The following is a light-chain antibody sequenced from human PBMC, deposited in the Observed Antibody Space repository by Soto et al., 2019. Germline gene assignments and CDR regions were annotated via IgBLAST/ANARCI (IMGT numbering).Light chain of an antibody. Sequence: QLVLTQPPSASGTPGQRVTISCSGGSSNMGTNTVSWYQQVPGTAPKVLIYVNDQRPSGVPGRFSGSNSGTSASLAISGLQPEDEADYYCVAWDDSLNGHVFGTGTKVTVL. CDR2: VND. CDR3: VAWDDSLNGHV. CDR1: SSNMGTNT. J-gene: IGLJ1*01. V-gene: IGLV1-44*01.